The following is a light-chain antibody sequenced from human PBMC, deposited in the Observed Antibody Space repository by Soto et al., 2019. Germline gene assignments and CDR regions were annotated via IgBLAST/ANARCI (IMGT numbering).Light chain of an antibody. CDR2: GAS. CDR1: QSVGTN. Sequence: EIVLTQSPATLSVSPGERATLSCRATQSVGTNLAWYQQKPGHVPRLLISGASTRATDIPARFSGSGSGTEFTLNISSLQSEDLAVYYCQQFDSWPITFGQGTRLESK. CDR3: QQFDSWPIT. V-gene: IGKV3-15*01. J-gene: IGKJ5*01.